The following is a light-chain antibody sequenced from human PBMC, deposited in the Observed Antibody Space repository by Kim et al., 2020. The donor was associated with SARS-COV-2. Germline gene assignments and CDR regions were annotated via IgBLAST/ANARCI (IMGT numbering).Light chain of an antibody. V-gene: IGKV3-20*01. Sequence: EIVLTQSPGTLSFSPGERATLSCRASQSVSSSYVAWYQQKPGRAPRLLIYDASGRATGIPDRFSGSGSGTDFTLTINSLEPEDFAVYYCQQYGSSPYTFGQGTKLEI. CDR3: QQYGSSPYT. CDR1: QSVSSSY. CDR2: DAS. J-gene: IGKJ2*01.